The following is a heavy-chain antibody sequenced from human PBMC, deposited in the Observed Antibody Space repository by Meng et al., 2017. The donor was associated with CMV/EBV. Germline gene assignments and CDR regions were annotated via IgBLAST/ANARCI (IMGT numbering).Heavy chain of an antibody. D-gene: IGHD2-2*02. V-gene: IGHV3-48*03. J-gene: IGHJ6*02. CDR2: ISSSGSTI. CDR3: ARDYCSSTSCYREGDYYYYYGMDV. Sequence: GESLKISCAASGFTFSSYEMNWVRQAPGKGLEWVSYISSSGSTIYYADSVKGRFTISRDNAKNSMYLQMKSLRAEDTAVYYCARDYCSSTSCYREGDYYYYYGMDVWGQGTTVTVSS. CDR1: GFTFSSYE.